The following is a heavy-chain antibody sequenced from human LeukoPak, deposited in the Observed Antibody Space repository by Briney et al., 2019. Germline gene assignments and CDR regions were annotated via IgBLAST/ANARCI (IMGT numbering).Heavy chain of an antibody. J-gene: IGHJ6*03. CDR1: GYTFTSYG. D-gene: IGHD3/OR15-3a*01. CDR3: AKGSIRAGGERLDWFFSGSRRNYYMGV. V-gene: IGHV1-8*03. CDR2: MNPNSGNI. Sequence: ASVKVSCTASGYTFTSYGISWVRQAPGQGLEWMGWMNPNSGNIGYAQKFQGRLTITRNTSISTAYMELSSLRSEDTALYYCAKGSIRAGGERLDWFFSGSRRNYYMGVWGTGTTVAVSS.